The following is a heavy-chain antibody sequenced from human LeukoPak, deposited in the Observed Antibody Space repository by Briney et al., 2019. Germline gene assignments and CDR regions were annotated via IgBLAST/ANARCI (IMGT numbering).Heavy chain of an antibody. CDR1: GFTFSTYS. CDR2: ISSSSIYI. J-gene: IGHJ3*02. CDR3: ARDGAWHAFDI. V-gene: IGHV3-21*01. Sequence: NPGGSLRLSCAASGFTFSTYSMNWVRQAPGKGLEWVSSISSSSIYIYYADSLKGRFTISRDNAKNSLYLQMNSLRAEDTAVYYCARDGAWHAFDIWGQGTMVTVSS. D-gene: IGHD3-16*01.